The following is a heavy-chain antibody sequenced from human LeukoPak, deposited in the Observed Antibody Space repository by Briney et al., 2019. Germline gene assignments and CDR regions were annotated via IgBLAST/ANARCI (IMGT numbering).Heavy chain of an antibody. Sequence: GRSLRLSCAASGFSFSSYSMNWVRQAPGKGLEWVSYISSSSSTIYYADSVKGRFTISRDNAKNSLYLQMNSLRAEDTAVYYCARDYYGSGSSWGQGTLVTVSS. J-gene: IGHJ5*02. CDR3: ARDYYGSGSS. CDR2: ISSSSSTI. D-gene: IGHD3-10*01. V-gene: IGHV3-48*01. CDR1: GFSFSSYS.